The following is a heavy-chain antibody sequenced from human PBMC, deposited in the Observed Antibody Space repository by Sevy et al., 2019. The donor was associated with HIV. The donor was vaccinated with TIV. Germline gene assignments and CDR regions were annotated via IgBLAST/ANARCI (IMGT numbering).Heavy chain of an antibody. J-gene: IGHJ4*02. Sequence: GGSLRLSCTASGFTFCSYSMNWVRQAPGKGLEWVSSISSSSSYRYYADSVKGRFTISRANAKTSLFLQMNSLRADDTAVYYCARGYSNYLSDYWGQGTLVTVSS. CDR3: ARGYSNYLSDY. CDR1: GFTFCSYS. V-gene: IGHV3-21*01. D-gene: IGHD4-4*01. CDR2: ISSSSSYR.